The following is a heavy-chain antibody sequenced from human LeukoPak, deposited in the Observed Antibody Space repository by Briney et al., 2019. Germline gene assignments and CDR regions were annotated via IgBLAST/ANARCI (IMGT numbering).Heavy chain of an antibody. J-gene: IGHJ3*02. CDR3: ARDSGQQLASDAFDI. CDR1: GYTFISYG. D-gene: IGHD6-13*01. Sequence: ASVKVSCKASGYTFISYGISWVRQAPGQGLEWMGWISAYNGNTNYAQKLQGRVTMTTDTSTSTAYMELRSLRSDDTAVYYCARDSGQQLASDAFDIWGQGTMVTVSS. V-gene: IGHV1-18*01. CDR2: ISAYNGNT.